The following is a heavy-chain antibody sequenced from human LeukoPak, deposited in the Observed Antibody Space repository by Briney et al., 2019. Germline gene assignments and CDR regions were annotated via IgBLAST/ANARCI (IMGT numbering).Heavy chain of an antibody. CDR1: GGSFSGYY. Sequence: PSETLPLTCAVYGGSFSGYYWSWIRQPPGKGLEWIGEINHSGSTNYNPSLKSRVTISVDTSKNQFSLKLSSVTAADTAVYYCARGRGSYGSGSYGKQSFDYWGQGTLVTVSS. CDR2: INHSGST. V-gene: IGHV4-34*01. J-gene: IGHJ4*02. CDR3: ARGRGSYGSGSYGKQSFDY. D-gene: IGHD3-10*01.